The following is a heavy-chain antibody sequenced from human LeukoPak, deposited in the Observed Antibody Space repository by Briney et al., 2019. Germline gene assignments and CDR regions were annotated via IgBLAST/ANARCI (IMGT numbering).Heavy chain of an antibody. Sequence: GGSLRLSCAASGFNVSNQYMTWVRQAPGKGLEWVAFILSDGSIQHYGDSVKGRFTISRDNSKNTLYLQMNSLRAEDAAVYYCAKDRANAWSSDYWGQGTLVTVSS. V-gene: IGHV3-30*02. D-gene: IGHD3-10*01. CDR3: AKDRANAWSSDY. CDR1: GFNVSNQY. J-gene: IGHJ4*02. CDR2: ILSDGSIQ.